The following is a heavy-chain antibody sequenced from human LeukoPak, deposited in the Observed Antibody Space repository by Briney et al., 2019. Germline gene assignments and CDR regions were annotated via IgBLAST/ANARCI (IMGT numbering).Heavy chain of an antibody. CDR1: GYTFTGYY. Sequence: GASVKVSCKASGYTFTGYYMHWARQAPGQGLEWMGWINPNSGGTNYAQKFQGRVTMTRDTSISTAYMELSRLRSDDTAVYYCARADQYYYDSSGYYREDWFDPWGQGTLVTVSS. CDR3: ARADQYYYDSSGYYREDWFDP. J-gene: IGHJ5*02. D-gene: IGHD3-22*01. CDR2: INPNSGGT. V-gene: IGHV1-2*02.